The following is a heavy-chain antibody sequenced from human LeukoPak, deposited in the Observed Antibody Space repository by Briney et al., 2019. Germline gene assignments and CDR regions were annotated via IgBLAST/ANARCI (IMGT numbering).Heavy chain of an antibody. Sequence: GGSLRLSCAASGFTFCSYAMSWVRQAPGKGLEWVSTITGGGDITKYADSVKGRFTISRDDPKNTLYLQMNSLRADDTAVYYCARDRRPWYFDLWGRGTLVTVS. CDR2: ITGGGDIT. J-gene: IGHJ2*01. CDR1: GFTFCSYA. D-gene: IGHD6-6*01. V-gene: IGHV3-23*01. CDR3: ARDRRPWYFDL.